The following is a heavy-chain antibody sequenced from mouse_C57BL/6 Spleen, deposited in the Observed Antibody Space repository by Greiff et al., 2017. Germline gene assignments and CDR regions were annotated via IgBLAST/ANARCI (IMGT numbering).Heavy chain of an antibody. V-gene: IGHV7-1*01. CDR2: SRNKANDYTT. CDR3: ARERNWVFDY. CDR1: GFTFSDFY. Sequence: EVQRVESGGGLVQSGRSLRLSCATSGFTFSDFYMEWVRQAPGKGLEWIAASRNKANDYTTEYSASVKGRFIVSRDTSQSILYLQMNALRAEDTAIYYCARERNWVFDYWGQGTTLTVSS. D-gene: IGHD4-1*01. J-gene: IGHJ2*01.